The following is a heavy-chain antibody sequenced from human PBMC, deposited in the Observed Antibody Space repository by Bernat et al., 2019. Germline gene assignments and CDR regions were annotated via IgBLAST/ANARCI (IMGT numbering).Heavy chain of an antibody. Sequence: QVQLVQSGAEVKKPGSSVKVSCKASGCTFSSYAISWVRQAPGQGLEWMGGIIPIFGIANYAQKFQERVTTTAENTTSNAYIELSNMRCEDTTVYYCASSVVAAGNNRRGPARDWFDTWGQGTLVTVSS. J-gene: IGHJ5*02. CDR3: ASSVVAAGNNRRGPARDWFDT. D-gene: IGHD6-13*01. CDR2: IIPIFGIA. CDR1: GCTFSSYA. V-gene: IGHV1-69*17.